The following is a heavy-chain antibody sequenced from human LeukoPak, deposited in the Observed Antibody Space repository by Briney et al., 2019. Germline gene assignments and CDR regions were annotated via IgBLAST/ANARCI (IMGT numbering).Heavy chain of an antibody. CDR2: ISGSGGST. V-gene: IGHV3-23*01. CDR1: SSSSYY. Sequence: SSSSYYWGWTRQPPGKGLEWVSGISGSGGSTYYADSVKGRFTISIDNSKNTLYLQMNSLRVEDTAVYYCARRAGAYSHPYDYWGQGTLVTVSS. J-gene: IGHJ4*02. D-gene: IGHD4/OR15-4a*01. CDR3: ARRAGAYSHPYDY.